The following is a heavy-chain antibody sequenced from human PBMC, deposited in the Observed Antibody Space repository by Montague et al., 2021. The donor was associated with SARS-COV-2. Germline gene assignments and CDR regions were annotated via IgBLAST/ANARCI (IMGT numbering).Heavy chain of an antibody. J-gene: IGHJ5*02. CDR3: APLGFDSRSYYTPHNWFGP. Sequence: PALVKPTQTLTLTCTFSGISLSTSGVGVAWIRQPPGKALEWLALIYWDDDERYSPSMRSRLTITKDTSENQVVLRMTNMDPMDTATYYCAPLGFDSRSYYTPHNWFGPWGQGILVTVSS. D-gene: IGHD3-10*01. CDR1: GISLSTSGVG. CDR2: IYWDDDE. V-gene: IGHV2-5*02.